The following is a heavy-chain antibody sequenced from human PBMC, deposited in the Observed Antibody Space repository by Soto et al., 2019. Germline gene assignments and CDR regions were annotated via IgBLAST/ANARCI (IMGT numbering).Heavy chain of an antibody. CDR1: GGSISSSSYY. V-gene: IGHV4-39*01. CDR3: ARPYGIAVAGTDPGPKPGMDV. Sequence: QLQLQESGPGLVKPSETLSLTCTVSGGSISSSSYYWGWIRQPPGKALEWIGSIYYSGSTYYNPSLKSRVTISVDTSKNQFSLKLSSVTAADTAVYYCARPYGIAVAGTDPGPKPGMDVWGQGTTVTVSS. D-gene: IGHD6-19*01. J-gene: IGHJ6*02. CDR2: IYYSGST.